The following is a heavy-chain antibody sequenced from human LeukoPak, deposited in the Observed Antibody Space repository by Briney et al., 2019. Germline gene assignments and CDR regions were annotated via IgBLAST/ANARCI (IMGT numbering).Heavy chain of an antibody. V-gene: IGHV3-43D*03. J-gene: IGHJ4*02. CDR1: GFTFDDYA. CDR2: ISWDGGST. CDR3: AKDVRLGYCSGGSCYQSGYFDY. Sequence: GGSLRLSCAASGFTFDDYAMHWVRQAPGKGLEWVSLISWDGGSTYYADSVKGRFTISRDNSKNSLYLQMNSLRAEDTALYYCAKDVRLGYCSGGSCYQSGYFDYWGQGTLVTVSS. D-gene: IGHD2-15*01.